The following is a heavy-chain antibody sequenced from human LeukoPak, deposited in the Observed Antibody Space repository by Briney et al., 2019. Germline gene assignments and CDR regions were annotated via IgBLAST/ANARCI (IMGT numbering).Heavy chain of an antibody. J-gene: IGHJ4*03. V-gene: IGHV3-15*01. CDR1: GFAFTNAW. Sequence: GGSLRLSCAASGFAFTNAWMSWVRQAPGKGLEWLGRILSKASGGTTEYAAPVKGRFTISRDESMTTFYLQVNSLRTEDSAVYYCVANRPGLDSTGDWGQGTMVTVSS. CDR2: ILSKASGGTT. CDR3: VANRPGLDSTGD. D-gene: IGHD4-17*01.